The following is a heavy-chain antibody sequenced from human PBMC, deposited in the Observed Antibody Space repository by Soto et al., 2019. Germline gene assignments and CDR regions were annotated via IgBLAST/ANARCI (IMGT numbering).Heavy chain of an antibody. CDR2: IYYSGST. D-gene: IGHD3-10*01. CDR1: GGSISSSSYY. Sequence: PSETLSLTCTVSGGSISSSSYYWGWIRQPPGKGLEWIGSIYYSGSTYYNPSLKSRVTISVDTSKNQFSLKLSSVTAADTAVYYCARRITMDAFDIWGQGTMVTVSS. CDR3: ARRITMDAFDI. V-gene: IGHV4-39*01. J-gene: IGHJ3*02.